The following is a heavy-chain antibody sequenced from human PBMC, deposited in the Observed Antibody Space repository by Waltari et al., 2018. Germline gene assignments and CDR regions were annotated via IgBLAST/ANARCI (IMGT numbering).Heavy chain of an antibody. CDR2: INTNTGNP. D-gene: IGHD2-2*01. CDR3: VREVVPTSTIVVNWFDP. CDR1: GYTFTSYA. J-gene: IGHJ5*02. Sequence: QVQLVQSGSELKKPGASVKVSCKASGYTFTSYAINWLRRAPGQGLAWMGWINTNTGNPTYVQGFTGRFVFSLDTSVSTAYLQISSLKAEDTAVYYCVREVVPTSTIVVNWFDPWGQGTLVTVSS. V-gene: IGHV7-4-1*02.